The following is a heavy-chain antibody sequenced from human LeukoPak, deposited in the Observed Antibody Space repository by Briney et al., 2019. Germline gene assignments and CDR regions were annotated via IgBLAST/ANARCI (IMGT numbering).Heavy chain of an antibody. V-gene: IGHV1-8*01. CDR3: ARREQRYSGSLFEDH. CDR2: MKPKNGKT. CDR1: GYTFTSHD. J-gene: IGHJ4*02. Sequence: SVKVSCKASGYTFTSHDISWVRQAPGQGLEWMGWMKPKNGKTGYSQKFQGRVTMSSNPSISTAYMELRSLRSDDTAIYYCARREQRYSGSLFEDHWGQGTLVIVSS. D-gene: IGHD1-26*01.